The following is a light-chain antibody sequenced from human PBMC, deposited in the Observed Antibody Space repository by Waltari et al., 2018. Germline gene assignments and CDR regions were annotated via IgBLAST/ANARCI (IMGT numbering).Light chain of an antibody. J-gene: IGKJ3*01. CDR3: QHLNSFPPT. CDR1: QGVSSY. V-gene: IGKV1-9*01. Sequence: DIQLTQSPSFLSASVGDRVTITCRASQGVSSYLAWYQQKPGTAPKLLLYAASTLQSGVPSRFSGSGSGTEFTLTISSLQPEDCAAYYCQHLNSFPPTFGPGTKVDIK. CDR2: AAS.